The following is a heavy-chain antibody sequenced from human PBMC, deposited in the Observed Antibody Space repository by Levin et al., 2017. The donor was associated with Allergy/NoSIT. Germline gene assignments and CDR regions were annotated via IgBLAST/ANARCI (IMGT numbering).Heavy chain of an antibody. CDR3: AIYRPILGGIYALSV. Sequence: SETLSLTCSVSGGSITSGGYYWTWIRQRPGTGLEWIGYMYYSGDTDYNPLFKSRLTMSVDRSNNQFLLKLTSVTGADTAVYYCAIYRPILGGIYALSVWGQGTTVTVSS. V-gene: IGHV4-31*03. J-gene: IGHJ6*02. CDR2: MYYSGDT. CDR1: GGSITSGGYY. D-gene: IGHD3-3*02.